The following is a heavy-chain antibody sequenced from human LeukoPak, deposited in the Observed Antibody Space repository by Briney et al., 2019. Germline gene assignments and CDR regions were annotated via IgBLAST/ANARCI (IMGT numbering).Heavy chain of an antibody. D-gene: IGHD3-22*01. CDR2: INHSGST. V-gene: IGHV4-34*01. CDR3: ARDNPYYYDSKTFDI. CDR1: GFTFSSYV. Sequence: PGGSLRLSCAASGFTFSSYVMSWIRQPPGKGLEWIGEINHSGSTNYNPSLKSRVTISVDRSKNQFSLKLSSVTAADTAVYYCARDNPYYYDSKTFDIWGQGTMVTVSS. J-gene: IGHJ3*02.